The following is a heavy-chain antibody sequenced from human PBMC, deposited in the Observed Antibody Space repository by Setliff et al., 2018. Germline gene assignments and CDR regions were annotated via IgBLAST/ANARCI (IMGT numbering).Heavy chain of an antibody. Sequence: ASVKVSCKASGYTFTTHGISWMRQAPGQGLEWMGWINTNTGNPSYAQGFTGRFVFSLDTSVSTAYLQISSLKAEDTALYYCARASRFGTIKYRGDYYMDVWGKGTTVTVSS. D-gene: IGHD3-10*01. J-gene: IGHJ6*03. CDR3: ARASRFGTIKYRGDYYMDV. V-gene: IGHV7-4-1*02. CDR2: INTNTGNP. CDR1: GYTFTTHG.